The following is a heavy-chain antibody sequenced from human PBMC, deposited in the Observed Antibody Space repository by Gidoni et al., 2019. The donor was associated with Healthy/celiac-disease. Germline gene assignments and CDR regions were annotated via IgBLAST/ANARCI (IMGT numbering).Heavy chain of an antibody. J-gene: IGHJ4*02. D-gene: IGHD3-10*01. CDR3: ARVAPYGSGSYTPFDY. Sequence: QVQLQQWGAGLLKPSETLSLTCAVSGGSFSGYYWSWLRQPPGKGLEWIGEINHSGSTNYSPSLKSRVTIAVDTSKNQFSLKLSSVTAADTAVYYCARVAPYGSGSYTPFDYWGQGTLVTVSS. CDR2: INHSGST. CDR1: GGSFSGYY. V-gene: IGHV4-34*01.